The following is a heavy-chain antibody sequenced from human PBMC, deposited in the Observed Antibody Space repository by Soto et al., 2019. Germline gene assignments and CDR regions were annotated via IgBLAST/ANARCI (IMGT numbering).Heavy chain of an antibody. Sequence: QVQLVQSGAEVKKPGSSVKVSCKASGGNFSSYSISWVRQAPGQGLEWMGGIIPIFGTTDYPQKFQGRVSITADASTSTVYMELSSLRSEDTAVYYCARTRTAASWFDPWGQGTLVTVSS. V-gene: IGHV1-69*01. CDR1: GGNFSSYS. D-gene: IGHD4-17*01. J-gene: IGHJ5*02. CDR2: IIPIFGTT. CDR3: ARTRTAASWFDP.